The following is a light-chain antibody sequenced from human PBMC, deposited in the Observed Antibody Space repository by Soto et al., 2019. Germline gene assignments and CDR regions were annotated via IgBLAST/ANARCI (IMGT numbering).Light chain of an antibody. CDR3: SSYTSSSLYV. V-gene: IGLV2-14*01. J-gene: IGLJ1*01. CDR2: DVS. CDR1: SSDVGGSNY. Sequence: QSALTQPASVSGSPGQSITISCTGTSSDVGGSNYVSWYQQLPGKARKLMIYDVSDRPSGVSNRFSGSKCGNTASLTISGLQAEDEADYYCSSYTSSSLYVFGTGTKVTVL.